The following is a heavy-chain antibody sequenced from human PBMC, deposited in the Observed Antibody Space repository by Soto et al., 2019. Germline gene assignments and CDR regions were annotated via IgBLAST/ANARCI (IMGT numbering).Heavy chain of an antibody. J-gene: IGHJ6*02. CDR1: GRSISPYL. CDR2: IYFSGST. CDR3: ARAGGYFDSRASGVYHHYGVDV. V-gene: IGHV4-4*07. D-gene: IGHD3-22*01. Sequence: SYPVSLTCTVAGRSISPYLWSWLRQPAEKGLDWIGRIYFSGSTHYEPSFKSRVTMSVDRSKKQVTLKMRSMTAADTAVYYCARAGGYFDSRASGVYHHYGVDVWGQGTTVT.